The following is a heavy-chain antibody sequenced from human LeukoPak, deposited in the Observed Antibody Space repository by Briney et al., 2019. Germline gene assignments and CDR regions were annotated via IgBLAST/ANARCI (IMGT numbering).Heavy chain of an antibody. CDR1: GFTFSSYS. CDR3: ARGWATIFGVVTIGDYFDY. V-gene: IGHV3-21*01. CDR2: ISSSSSYI. J-gene: IGHJ4*02. Sequence: GGSLRLSCAASGFTFSSYSMNWVRQAPGKGLEWVSSISSSSSYIYYADSVKGRFTISRDNAKNSLYLQMNSLRAEDTAVYYCARGWATIFGVVTIGDYFDYWGQGTLVTVSS. D-gene: IGHD3-3*01.